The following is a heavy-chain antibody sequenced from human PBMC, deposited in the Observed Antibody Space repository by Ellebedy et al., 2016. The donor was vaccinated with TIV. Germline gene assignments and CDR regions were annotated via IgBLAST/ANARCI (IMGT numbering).Heavy chain of an antibody. D-gene: IGHD2-2*01. CDR3: ARSYCTSARCYAHNYFDP. J-gene: IGHJ5*02. CDR1: GGSISSYY. CDR2: IYDSRST. Sequence: MPSETLSLTCTVSGGSISSYYWSWIRQPPGKGLEWIGHIYDSRSTNYNSSLRSRVTISVDTSMNQFSLKMSSVTSADKAVYYCARSYCTSARCYAHNYFDPWGQGILVTVTS. V-gene: IGHV4-59*08.